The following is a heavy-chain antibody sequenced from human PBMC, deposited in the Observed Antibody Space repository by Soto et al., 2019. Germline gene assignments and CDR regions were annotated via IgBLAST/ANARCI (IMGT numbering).Heavy chain of an antibody. Sequence: QVQLQQWGAGLLKPSETLSLTCAVYGGSFSGYYWSWIRQPPGKGLEWIGEINHSGSTNYNPSLKSRNTISVDTSKNQFALKLSSVTAADTAVYYCASQGGYGSGSYPSRSDYWGQGTLVTVSS. V-gene: IGHV4-34*01. D-gene: IGHD3-10*01. CDR1: GGSFSGYY. CDR2: INHSGST. CDR3: ASQGGYGSGSYPSRSDY. J-gene: IGHJ4*02.